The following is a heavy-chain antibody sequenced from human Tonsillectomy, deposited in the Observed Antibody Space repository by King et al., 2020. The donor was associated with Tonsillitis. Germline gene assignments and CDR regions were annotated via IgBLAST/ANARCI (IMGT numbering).Heavy chain of an antibody. Sequence: QLQESGPGLVKPSQTLSLTCAVSGGSISSGGYSWRWIRQPQGKGLEWIGYIYYSGSTYYNPSLKSRVTISVDTSKNQFSLKLSSVTAADTAVYYCAFSSRDYYYYGMDVWGQGTTVTVSS. V-gene: IGHV4-30-4*07. CDR1: GGSISSGGYS. J-gene: IGHJ6*02. D-gene: IGHD6-6*01. CDR2: IYYSGST. CDR3: AFSSRDYYYYGMDV.